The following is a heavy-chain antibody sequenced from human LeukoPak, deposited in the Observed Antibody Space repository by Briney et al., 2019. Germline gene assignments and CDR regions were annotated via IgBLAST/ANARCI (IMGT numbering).Heavy chain of an antibody. CDR3: ARGGPTFDY. CDR1: GGSISSSSYY. V-gene: IGHV4-39*01. J-gene: IGHJ4*02. D-gene: IGHD3-16*01. Sequence: PSETLSLTCTVSGGSISSSSYYWGWIRQPPGKGLEWIGSIYYSGSTYYNPSLKSRVTISVDTSKNQFSLKLSSVTAADTAVYYCARGGPTFDYWGQGTLVTVSS. CDR2: IYYSGST.